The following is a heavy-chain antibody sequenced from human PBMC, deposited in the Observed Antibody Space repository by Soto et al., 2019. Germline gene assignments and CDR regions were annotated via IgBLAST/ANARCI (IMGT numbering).Heavy chain of an antibody. CDR1: GGSISSSNW. Sequence: SETLSLTCAVSGGSISSSNWWSWVRQPPGKGLEWIGEIYHSGSTNYNPSLKSRVTISVDKSKNQFSLKLSSVTAADTAVYYCARRFKFGGVIVSYYFDYWGQGTLVTVSS. CDR3: ARRFKFGGVIVSYYFDY. V-gene: IGHV4-4*02. D-gene: IGHD3-16*02. J-gene: IGHJ4*02. CDR2: IYHSGST.